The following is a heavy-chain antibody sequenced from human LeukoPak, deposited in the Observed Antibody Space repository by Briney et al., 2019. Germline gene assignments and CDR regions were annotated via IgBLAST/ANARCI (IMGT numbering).Heavy chain of an antibody. D-gene: IGHD2-2*01. CDR3: ARNLMYCSSTTCYLEY. CDR2: MNPNNGYT. V-gene: IGHV1-8*01. Sequence: ASVKVSCKASGGTFTSYDINWVRQATGQGLEWMGLMNPNNGYTVYAQKFQGRVTMTRDTSISTAYLELSSLRSEDTAFYYCARNLMYCSSTTCYLEYWGQGTLVTVAS. J-gene: IGHJ4*02. CDR1: GGTFTSYD.